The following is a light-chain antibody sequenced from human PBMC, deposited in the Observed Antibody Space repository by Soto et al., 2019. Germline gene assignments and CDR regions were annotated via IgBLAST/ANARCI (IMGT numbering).Light chain of an antibody. CDR3: QQLNSCPIT. CDR1: QGLSSD. Sequence: DIQLTQSPSFLSASVGDRVTITCRASQGLSSDLAWYQQKPGKAPKLLFYAASTLQSGVPSRFSGSGSGTEFTLIISSLQPEDFATYYCQQLNSCPITFGQGTRLEIK. CDR2: AAS. V-gene: IGKV1-9*01. J-gene: IGKJ5*01.